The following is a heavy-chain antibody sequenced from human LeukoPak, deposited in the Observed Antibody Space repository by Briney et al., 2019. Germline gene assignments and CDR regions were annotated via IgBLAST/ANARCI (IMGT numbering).Heavy chain of an antibody. V-gene: IGHV3-30*18. J-gene: IGHJ4*02. D-gene: IGHD1/OR15-1a*01. Sequence: GRSLRLSCAASGFTFSSYGMHWVRQAPGKGLEWVAVISYDGSNKYYADSVKGRFTISRDNSKNTLYLQMNSLRAEDTAVYYCAKGAETTQYYFDYWGQGTLVTVSS. CDR3: AKGAETTQYYFDY. CDR1: GFTFSSYG. CDR2: ISYDGSNK.